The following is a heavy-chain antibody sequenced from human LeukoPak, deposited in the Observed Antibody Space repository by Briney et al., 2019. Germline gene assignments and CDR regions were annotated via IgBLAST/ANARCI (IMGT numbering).Heavy chain of an antibody. V-gene: IGHV4-59*01. CDR2: IYYGGST. Sequence: AETLSLTCTVSGGSISSYYWSWIRQPPGKGLEWIGYIYYGGSTNYNPSLKSRVTISVDTSKNQFSLKLSSVTAADTAVYYCARASSGPDAFDIWGQGTMVTVSS. CDR3: ARASSGPDAFDI. D-gene: IGHD6-19*01. J-gene: IGHJ3*02. CDR1: GGSISSYY.